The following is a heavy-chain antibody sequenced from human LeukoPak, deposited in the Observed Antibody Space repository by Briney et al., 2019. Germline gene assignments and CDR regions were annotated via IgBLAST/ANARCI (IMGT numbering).Heavy chain of an antibody. Sequence: QPGRSLRLSCAASGFTFSNYGMHWVRQAPGKGLEWVAVISYDGSNKYYADSVKGRFTISRDNSKNTLYLQMNSLRAEDTAVYYCAREIPYYGSGSYPTPYYGMDVWGQGTTVTVSS. D-gene: IGHD3-10*01. V-gene: IGHV3-30*03. J-gene: IGHJ6*02. CDR2: ISYDGSNK. CDR3: AREIPYYGSGSYPTPYYGMDV. CDR1: GFTFSNYG.